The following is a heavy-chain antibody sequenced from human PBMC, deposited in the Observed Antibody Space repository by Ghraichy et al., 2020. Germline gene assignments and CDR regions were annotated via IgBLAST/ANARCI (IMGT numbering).Heavy chain of an antibody. CDR1: GFSFSDYS. Sequence: GGSLRLSCEGSGFSFSDYSMIWVRLTPRKALEWVSYITGSSITIFYTDSVKGRFTISRDNAKNSLYLQMNSLRAEDTAVYYCARLPLPRRAAVVDWYFDLWGRGTLVTVSS. CDR3: ARLPLPRRAAVVDWYFDL. V-gene: IGHV3-48*01. CDR2: ITGSSITI. D-gene: IGHD6-13*01. J-gene: IGHJ2*01.